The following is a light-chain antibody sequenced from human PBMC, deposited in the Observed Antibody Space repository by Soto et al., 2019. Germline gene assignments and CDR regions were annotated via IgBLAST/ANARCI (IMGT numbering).Light chain of an antibody. Sequence: EIVLTQSPGTLSLSPGERATLSCRASQSVNSNYLAWYQQKPGQVPRPLIYGASIRAAGVPDRLSGSGSGTDFTLTISRLEPEDSAVYNCQQYGTSLHTFGQGTKLEIK. V-gene: IGKV3-20*01. CDR2: GAS. CDR3: QQYGTSLHT. CDR1: QSVNSNY. J-gene: IGKJ2*01.